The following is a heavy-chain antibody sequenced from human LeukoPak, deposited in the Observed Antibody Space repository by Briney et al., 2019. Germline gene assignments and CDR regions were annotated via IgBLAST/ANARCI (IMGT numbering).Heavy chain of an antibody. J-gene: IGHJ4*02. CDR2: IYYSGST. Sequence: XXGQGLQWIGYIYYSGSTYYNPSLKSRVTISVDTSKNQFSLKLSSVTAADTAVYYCASLTGNWGQGTLVTVSS. CDR3: ASLTGN. V-gene: IGHV4-31*02. D-gene: IGHD1-14*01.